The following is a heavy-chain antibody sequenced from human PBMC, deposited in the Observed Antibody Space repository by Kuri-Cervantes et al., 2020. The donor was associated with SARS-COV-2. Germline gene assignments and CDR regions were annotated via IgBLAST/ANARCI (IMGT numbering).Heavy chain of an antibody. Sequence: SETLSLTCTVSGGSISSYYWSWIRQPAGKGLEWIGRIYTSGSTNYNPSLKSRVTMSEDTSKNQFSLKLSSVAAADTAVYYCARGGGYQLLSDDAFDIWGQGTMVTVSS. CDR1: GGSISSYY. CDR3: ARGGGYQLLSDDAFDI. D-gene: IGHD2-2*01. V-gene: IGHV4-4*07. CDR2: IYTSGST. J-gene: IGHJ3*02.